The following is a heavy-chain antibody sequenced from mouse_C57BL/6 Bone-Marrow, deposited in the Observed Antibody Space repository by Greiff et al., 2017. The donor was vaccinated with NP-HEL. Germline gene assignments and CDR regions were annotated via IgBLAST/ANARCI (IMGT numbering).Heavy chain of an antibody. D-gene: IGHD2-2*01. CDR1: GYTFTDYE. Sequence: VKLMESGAELVRPGASVTLSCKASGYTFTDYEMHWVKQTPVHGLEWIGAIDPETGGTAYNQKFKGKAILTADKSSSTAYMELRSLTSEDSAVYYCTRSTMVTTVDYWGQGTTLTVSS. V-gene: IGHV1-15*01. CDR2: IDPETGGT. J-gene: IGHJ2*01. CDR3: TRSTMVTTVDY.